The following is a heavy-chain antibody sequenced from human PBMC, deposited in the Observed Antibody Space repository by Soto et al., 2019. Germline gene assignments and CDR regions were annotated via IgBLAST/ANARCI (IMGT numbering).Heavy chain of an antibody. J-gene: IGHJ5*02. D-gene: IGHD4-4*01. Sequence: SETLSLTCTVSGGSISSSSYYWGWIRQPPGKGLEWIGSIYYSGSTYYNPSLKSRVTISVDTSKNQFSLKLSSVTAADTAVYYCARENDYSNYNWFDPWGQGTLVTVSS. CDR1: GGSISSSSYY. V-gene: IGHV4-39*07. CDR2: IYYSGST. CDR3: ARENDYSNYNWFDP.